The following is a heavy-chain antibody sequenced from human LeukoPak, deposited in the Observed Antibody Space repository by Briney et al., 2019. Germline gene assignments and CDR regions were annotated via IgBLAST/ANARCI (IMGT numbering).Heavy chain of an antibody. D-gene: IGHD6-13*01. CDR3: ARVPSSSEDY. J-gene: IGHJ4*02. CDR1: GYSISTGYY. Sequence: SETLSLTCTVSGYSISTGYYWGWIRQPPGKGLEWIGYIYYSGSTNYNPSLKSRVTISVDTSKNQFSLKLSSVTAADTAVYYCARVPSSSEDYWGQGTLVTVSS. V-gene: IGHV4-61*01. CDR2: IYYSGST.